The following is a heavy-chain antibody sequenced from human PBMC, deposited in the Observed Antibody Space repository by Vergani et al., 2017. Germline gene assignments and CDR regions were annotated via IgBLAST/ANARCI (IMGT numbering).Heavy chain of an antibody. Sequence: EVQLLESGGGLVQPGGSLRLSCAASGFTFSSYAMSWVRQAPGKGLEWVSAISGSGGSTYYADSVKGRFTISRDNSKNTLYLQMNSLRAEDTAVYYCARENSSGYYYGTPTFDYWGQGTLVTVSS. CDR2: ISGSGGST. V-gene: IGHV3-23*01. CDR3: ARENSSGYYYGTPTFDY. CDR1: GFTFSSYA. D-gene: IGHD3-22*01. J-gene: IGHJ4*02.